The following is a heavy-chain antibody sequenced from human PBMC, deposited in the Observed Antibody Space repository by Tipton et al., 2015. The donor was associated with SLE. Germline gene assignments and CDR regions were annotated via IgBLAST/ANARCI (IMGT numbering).Heavy chain of an antibody. Sequence: TLSLTCTVSGGSISSYYWSWIRQPPGKGLEWIGYIYYSGSTNYNPSLKSRVTISVDTSKNQFSLKLSSVTAADTAVYYCARGGSYSSGWHPDYWGQGTLVTVSS. CDR2: IYYSGST. V-gene: IGHV4-59*01. D-gene: IGHD6-19*01. J-gene: IGHJ4*02. CDR3: ARGGSYSSGWHPDY. CDR1: GGSISSYY.